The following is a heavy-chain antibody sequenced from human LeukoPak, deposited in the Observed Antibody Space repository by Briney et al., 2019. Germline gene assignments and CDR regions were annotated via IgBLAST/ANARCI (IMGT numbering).Heavy chain of an antibody. J-gene: IGHJ4*02. CDR2: ISGRDDST. Sequence: RASLRPSCPPSGFTVTNFAMYWVRPAPGKGLEWVSAISGRDDSTYYADSVKGRLPISRDASKNTLFLQMNSLRAEDTAVYYCAKWGDYDILGGYYDPDYWGQGTLVTVSS. V-gene: IGHV3-23*01. CDR3: AKWGDYDILGGYYDPDY. CDR1: GFTVTNFA. D-gene: IGHD3-9*01.